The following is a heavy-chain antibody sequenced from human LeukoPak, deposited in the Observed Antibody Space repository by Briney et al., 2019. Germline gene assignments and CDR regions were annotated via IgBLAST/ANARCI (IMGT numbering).Heavy chain of an antibody. CDR1: GFTFSSYW. CDR3: ARAFSSSWNYYYMDV. V-gene: IGHV3-7*01. CDR2: INQDGSEK. D-gene: IGHD6-6*01. J-gene: IGHJ6*03. Sequence: PGGSLRLSCAASGFTFSSYWMSWVRQAPGKGLECVANINQDGSEKYHVDSVKGRFTTSRDNAKNSLYLQMNSLRAEDTALFFCARAFSSSWNYYYMDVWGKGTTVTVSS.